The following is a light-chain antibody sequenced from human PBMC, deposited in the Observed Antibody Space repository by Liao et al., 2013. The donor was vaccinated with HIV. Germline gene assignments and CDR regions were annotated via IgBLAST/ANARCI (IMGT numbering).Light chain of an antibody. CDR2: EDT. CDR3: HTWDTNSWV. V-gene: IGLV3-1*01. CDR1: TLGDKY. Sequence: SYELTQPPSVSVSPGQTATITCSGETLGDKYACWYQQRPGQSPALVIYEDTKRPSGIPERFSGSNSGNTATLTISGTQALDEADYYCHTWDTNSWVFGGGTKLMVL. J-gene: IGLJ3*02.